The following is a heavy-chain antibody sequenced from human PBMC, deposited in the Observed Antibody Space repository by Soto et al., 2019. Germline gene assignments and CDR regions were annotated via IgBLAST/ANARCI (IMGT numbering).Heavy chain of an antibody. CDR1: GFTFTSYW. D-gene: IGHD5-18*01. V-gene: IGHV3-74*01. J-gene: IGHJ5*02. CDR2: INSDGSST. Sequence: EVQLVESGGGLVQPGGSLRLSCAASGFTFTSYWMHWVRQAPGKGLVWVSRINSDGSSTVYVDSVKGRFTISRDNAKNTLYLQMNSLRAEDTAIYYCTRSIMGYSYADTWGQGTLVTVSS. CDR3: TRSIMGYSYADT.